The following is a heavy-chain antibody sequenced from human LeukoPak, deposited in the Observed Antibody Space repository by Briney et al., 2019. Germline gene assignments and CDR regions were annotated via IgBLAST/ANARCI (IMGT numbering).Heavy chain of an antibody. CDR3: ARVRAAQHWFDP. CDR2: MNPNSGNT. J-gene: IGHJ5*02. CDR1: GYPFRNYD. V-gene: IGHV1-8*01. D-gene: IGHD6-13*01. Sequence: ASVKVSCKTSGYPFRNYDINWVRQATGQGLEWMGWMNPNSGNTGYAQKFQGRVTMTRNTSISTAYMELSSLRSEDTAVYYCARVRAAQHWFDPWGQGTLVTVSS.